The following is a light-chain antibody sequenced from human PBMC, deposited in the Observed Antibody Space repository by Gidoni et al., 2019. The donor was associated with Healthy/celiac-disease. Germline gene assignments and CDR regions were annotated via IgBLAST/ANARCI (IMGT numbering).Light chain of an antibody. Sequence: QAALTPPASVSGSPGQSINIACTGTSSDVGGYNYVSWYPQHPVKAPKLMRYEVSNRPSGVSNRFSGSKSGNTASLTISGLQAEDEADYYCSSYTSSSTVVFGGGTKLTVL. J-gene: IGLJ2*01. CDR3: SSYTSSSTVV. CDR1: SSDVGGYNY. CDR2: EVS. V-gene: IGLV2-14*01.